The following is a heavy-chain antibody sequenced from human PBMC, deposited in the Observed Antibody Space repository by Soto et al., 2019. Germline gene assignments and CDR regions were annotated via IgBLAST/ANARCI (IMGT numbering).Heavy chain of an antibody. V-gene: IGHV3-23*01. J-gene: IGHJ4*02. CDR2: ISGSGGST. D-gene: IGHD1-1*01. CDR3: AKSATGTYFDS. Sequence: EVQLLESGGGLVQPGGSLRLSCAASGFTFSSYAMNWVRQAPGKGLEWVSVISGSGGSTYYAYSVKGRFTISRDNSKNTLYLQMNSLRAEDTAVYYYAKSATGTYFDSWGQGTLGTVSS. CDR1: GFTFSSYA.